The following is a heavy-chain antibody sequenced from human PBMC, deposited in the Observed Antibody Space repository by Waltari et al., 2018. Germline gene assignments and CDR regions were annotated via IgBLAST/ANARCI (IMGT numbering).Heavy chain of an antibody. CDR3: VRWKKVESSRWIDA. V-gene: IGHV5-51*01. CDR1: GYSFTSHW. J-gene: IGHJ5*02. CDR2: IYPDDSET. Sequence: DVQLVQSGAEVKKSGESLQISCQASGYSFTSHWIGWVRQLPGRGLEWMGIIYPDDSETRYSPSFQGQVTISADKSISTAYLKWSNLKASDTAMYYCVRWKKVESSRWIDAWGQGTLVTVSS. D-gene: IGHD6-6*01.